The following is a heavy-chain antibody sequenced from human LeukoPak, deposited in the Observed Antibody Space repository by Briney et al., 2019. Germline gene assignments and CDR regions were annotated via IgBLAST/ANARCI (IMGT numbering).Heavy chain of an antibody. CDR2: ISYDGRNK. Sequence: GGSLRLSCAASGFTFNNHDMHWVRQAPGKGLEWVAGISYDGRNKYYADSVKGRFTISRDNSKNTLNLQMNSLRTEGTAVYYCAKPRDIDSWAFDVWGQGTMVTVS. CDR1: GFTFNNHD. CDR3: AKPRDIDSWAFDV. V-gene: IGHV3-30*18. J-gene: IGHJ3*01. D-gene: IGHD2-15*01.